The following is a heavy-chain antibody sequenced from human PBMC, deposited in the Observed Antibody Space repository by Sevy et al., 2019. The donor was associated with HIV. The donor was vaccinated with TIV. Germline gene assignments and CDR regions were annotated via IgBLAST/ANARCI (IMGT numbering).Heavy chain of an antibody. CDR3: AKAPFYGFWSGYYAFYGMDV. CDR2: SSGDNST. CDR1: GFTFSSYA. J-gene: IGHJ6*02. Sequence: GGSLRLSCGASGFTFSSYAMSWVRQAPGKGLEWVSSSSGDNSTYYADAVAARFTISRDNSQNTLYLQMNSLRAEDTAVYYCAKAPFYGFWSGYYAFYGMDVWGQGTTVTVSS. D-gene: IGHD3-3*01. V-gene: IGHV3-23*01.